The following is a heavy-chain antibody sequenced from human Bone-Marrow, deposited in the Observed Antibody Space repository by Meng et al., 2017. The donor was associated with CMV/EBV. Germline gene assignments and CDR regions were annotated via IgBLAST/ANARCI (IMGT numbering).Heavy chain of an antibody. D-gene: IGHD6-19*01. Sequence: ASVKVSCKASGYIFTTYGISWVRQAPGQGLEWMGWISGYDDNTKYAQKVQGRVTMTTDTSTSTAYMELSSLTSEDTAVYFCATAGIAVSGTAPDAFDVWGQGTMVTVSS. CDR1: GYIFTTYG. V-gene: IGHV1-18*01. J-gene: IGHJ3*01. CDR3: ATAGIAVSGTAPDAFDV. CDR2: ISGYDDNT.